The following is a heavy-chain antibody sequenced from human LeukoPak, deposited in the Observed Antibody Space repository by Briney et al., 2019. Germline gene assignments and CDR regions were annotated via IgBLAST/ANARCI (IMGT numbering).Heavy chain of an antibody. CDR1: GGTFSSYA. D-gene: IGHD6-19*01. CDR3: ARDQWQATGGGGFDY. CDR2: IIPILGIA. V-gene: IGHV1-69*04. J-gene: IGHJ4*02. Sequence: SVKVSCKASGGTFSSYAISWVRQAPGQGLEWMGRIIPILGIANYAQKFQGRVTITADKSTSTAYMELRSLKSDDTAFYYCARDQWQATGGGGFDYWGQGTLVTVSS.